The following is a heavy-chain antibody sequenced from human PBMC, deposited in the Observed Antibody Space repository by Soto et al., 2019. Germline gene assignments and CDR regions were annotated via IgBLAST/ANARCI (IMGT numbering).Heavy chain of an antibody. CDR1: GFTFSSYA. CDR3: AKVRMPRDYLPFDY. D-gene: IGHD4-17*01. V-gene: IGHV3-23*01. CDR2: ISGSGGST. J-gene: IGHJ4*02. Sequence: GGSLRLSCAASGFTFSSYAMSWVRQAPGKGLEWVSVISGSGGSTYYADSVKGRFTISRDNSKNTLYLQMNSLRAEDTAVYYCAKVRMPRDYLPFDYWGQGTLVTVSS.